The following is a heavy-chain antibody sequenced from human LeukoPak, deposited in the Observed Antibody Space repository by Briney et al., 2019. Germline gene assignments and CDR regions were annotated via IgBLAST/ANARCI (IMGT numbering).Heavy chain of an antibody. J-gene: IGHJ4*02. CDR1: GFTFSNYG. CDR2: IWYDGSNK. CDR3: AKNAPQYYYGSGSPFEVYYFDY. D-gene: IGHD3-10*01. V-gene: IGHV3-30*02. Sequence: GGSLRLSCAASGFTFSNYGMHWVRQAPGKGLEWVAAIWYDGSNKYYADSVKGRFTISRDNSKNTLYLQMNSLRAEDTAVYYCAKNAPQYYYGSGSPFEVYYFDYWGQGTLVTVSS.